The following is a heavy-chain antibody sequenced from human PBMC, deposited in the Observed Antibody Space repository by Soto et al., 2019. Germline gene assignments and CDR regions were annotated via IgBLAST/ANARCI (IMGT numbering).Heavy chain of an antibody. CDR2: IYYSGST. Sequence: PSETLSLTCTVSGGSISSSSYYWGWIRQPPGKGLEWIGSIYYSGSTYYNPTLKSRVTLSVDTSKNQFSLNLGSVTAADTAVYYCARPGGTGGSYFDYWGQGTLVTVSS. J-gene: IGHJ4*02. CDR3: ARPGGTGGSYFDY. D-gene: IGHD1-26*01. V-gene: IGHV4-39*01. CDR1: GGSISSSSYY.